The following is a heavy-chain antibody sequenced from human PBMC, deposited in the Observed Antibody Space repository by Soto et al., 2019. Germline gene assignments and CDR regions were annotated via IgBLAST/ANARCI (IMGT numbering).Heavy chain of an antibody. V-gene: IGHV1-69*13. CDR2: IITIFGTA. Sequence: EASVKVSCKASGGTFSSYAISWVRQAPGQGLEWMGGIITIFGTANYAQKFQGRVTITADESTSTAYMELSSLRSEDTAVYYCARVGQLVSGFDYWGQGTLVTVSS. CDR1: GGTFSSYA. D-gene: IGHD6-6*01. CDR3: ARVGQLVSGFDY. J-gene: IGHJ4*02.